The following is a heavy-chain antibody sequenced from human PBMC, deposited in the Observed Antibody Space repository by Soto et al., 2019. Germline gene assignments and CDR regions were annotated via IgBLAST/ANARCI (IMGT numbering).Heavy chain of an antibody. CDR1: GYTFTSYG. CDR3: ARDSRSATGGGWFDP. Sequence: VASVKVSCKASGYTFTSYGISWVRQAPGQGLEWMGWISAYNGNTNYAQKLQGRVTMTTDTSTSTAYMELRSLRSDDTAVYYCARDSRSATGGGWFDPWGQGTRVTVSS. CDR2: ISAYNGNT. D-gene: IGHD3-3*01. J-gene: IGHJ5*02. V-gene: IGHV1-18*04.